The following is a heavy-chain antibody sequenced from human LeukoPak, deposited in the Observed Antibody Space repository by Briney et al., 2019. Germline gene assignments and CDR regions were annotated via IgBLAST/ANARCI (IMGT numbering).Heavy chain of an antibody. Sequence: GGSLRLSCAASGFPFSSYAMSWVRQAPGKGPEWVSVISDSGGRTYSAASVKGRFTISRDNSKDTLYLQMNSLRAEDTAVYYCARTYCIGSSCPGVFEYWGQGTLVTVSS. J-gene: IGHJ4*02. V-gene: IGHV3-23*01. CDR2: ISDSGGRT. CDR1: GFPFSSYA. D-gene: IGHD2-15*01. CDR3: ARTYCIGSSCPGVFEY.